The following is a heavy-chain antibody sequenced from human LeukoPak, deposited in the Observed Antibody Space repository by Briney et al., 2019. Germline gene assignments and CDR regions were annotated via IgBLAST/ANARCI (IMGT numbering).Heavy chain of an antibody. CDR1: GFSFSSYA. D-gene: IGHD5-18*01. V-gene: IGHV3-23*01. Sequence: GGSLRLSCEASGFSFSSYAMIWVRQTPGKGLEWVSAISGSGGITYYADSVKGRFTISRDNSKDTLYVQMSSLRAEDTAVYYCAKADMDTACFDYWGQGTPVTVSS. CDR3: AKADMDTACFDY. J-gene: IGHJ4*02. CDR2: ISGSGGIT.